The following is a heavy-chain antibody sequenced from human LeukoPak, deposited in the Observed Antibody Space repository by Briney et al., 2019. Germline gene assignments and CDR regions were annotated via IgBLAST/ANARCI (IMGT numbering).Heavy chain of an antibody. CDR1: GFTFSSYS. CDR2: ISSSSSYI. D-gene: IGHD3-3*01. V-gene: IGHV3-21*01. J-gene: IGHJ4*02. Sequence: GGSLRLSCAASGFTFSSYSMNWVRQAPGKGLEWVSPISSSSSYIYYADSVKGRFTISRDNSKNTLYLQMNSLRAEDTAVYYCAGDGFWSGYYNFDYWGQGTLVTVSS. CDR3: AGDGFWSGYYNFDY.